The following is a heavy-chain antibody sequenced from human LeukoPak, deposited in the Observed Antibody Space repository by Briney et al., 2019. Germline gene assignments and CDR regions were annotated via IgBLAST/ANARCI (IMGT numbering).Heavy chain of an antibody. CDR3: ARGRGLTLSYHYFDY. CDR1: GFTFSPLG. V-gene: IGHV3-48*02. J-gene: IGHJ4*02. Sequence: GGSLRLSCAASGFTFSPLGMNWVRQAPGRGLEWVSYISSGSSTTYYADSVKGRFTISRDNAKNSLYLQLNSLRDDDTAVYYCARGRGLTLSYHYFDYWGQGTMVTVSS. CDR2: ISSGSSTT. D-gene: IGHD3-10*01.